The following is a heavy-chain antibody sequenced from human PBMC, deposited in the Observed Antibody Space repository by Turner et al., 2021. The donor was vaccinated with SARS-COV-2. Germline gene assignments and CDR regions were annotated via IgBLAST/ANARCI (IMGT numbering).Heavy chain of an antibody. CDR2: IYSGGST. V-gene: IGHV3-53*04. Sequence: EVQLVESGGGLVQPGGSLRLSCAGSGITVSSNYMSWVRQAPGKGLEWVSVIYSGGSTYYADSVKGRFTISRHNSKNTLYLQMNSLRAEDTAVYYCARESVATMVYDGMDVWGQGTTVTVSS. J-gene: IGHJ6*02. CDR1: GITVSSNY. CDR3: ARESVATMVYDGMDV. D-gene: IGHD5-12*01.